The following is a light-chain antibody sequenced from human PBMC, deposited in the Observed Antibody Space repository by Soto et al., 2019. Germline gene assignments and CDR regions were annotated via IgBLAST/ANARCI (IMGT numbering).Light chain of an antibody. Sequence: DTVMTQSPLSLSVTPGEPASISCRSSQSLLHSNGYNFLDWYLQKPGQSPQLLIYLGSNRASGVPDRFSGSGSGTDFTLKISRVEAEDVGVYYCMQGLQIPYTFGQGTNLEIK. J-gene: IGKJ2*01. CDR3: MQGLQIPYT. CDR1: QSLLHSNGYNF. CDR2: LGS. V-gene: IGKV2-28*01.